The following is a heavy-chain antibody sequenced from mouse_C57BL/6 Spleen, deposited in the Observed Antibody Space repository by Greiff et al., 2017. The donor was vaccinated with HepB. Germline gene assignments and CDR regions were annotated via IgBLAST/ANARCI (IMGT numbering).Heavy chain of an antibody. D-gene: IGHD2-4*01. Sequence: DVKLVESGPGLVKPSQSLSLTCSVTGYSITSGYYWNWIRQFPGNKLEWMGYISYDGSNNYNPSLKNRISITRDTSKNQFFLKLNSVTTEDTATYYCAREHYDPYYYAMDYWGQGTSVTVSS. V-gene: IGHV3-6*01. CDR2: ISYDGSN. CDR1: GYSITSGYY. CDR3: AREHYDPYYYAMDY. J-gene: IGHJ4*01.